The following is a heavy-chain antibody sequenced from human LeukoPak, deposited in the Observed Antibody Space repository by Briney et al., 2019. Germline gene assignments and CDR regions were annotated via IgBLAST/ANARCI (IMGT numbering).Heavy chain of an antibody. Sequence: SETLSLTCAVYGGSFSGYYWSWIRQPPGKGLEWIGEINHSGSTNYNPSLKSRVTISVDTSKNQFSLKLSSATAADTAVYYCARGGVYGDYLLYWGQGTLVTVSS. D-gene: IGHD4-17*01. CDR1: GGSFSGYY. CDR2: INHSGST. V-gene: IGHV4-34*01. J-gene: IGHJ4*02. CDR3: ARGGVYGDYLLY.